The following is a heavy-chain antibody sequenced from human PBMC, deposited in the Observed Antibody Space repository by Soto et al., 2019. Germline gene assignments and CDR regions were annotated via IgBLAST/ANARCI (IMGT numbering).Heavy chain of an antibody. CDR2: ISGSGGST. Sequence: GGSLRLSCAASGFTFSSYAMSWVRQAPGKGLEWVSAISGSGGSTYYADSVKGRFTISRDNSKNTLYLQMNSLRAEDTAVYYCAKRPVTVTEYYYYYYYMDVWGKGTTVTVSS. CDR1: GFTFSSYA. D-gene: IGHD4-17*01. J-gene: IGHJ6*03. CDR3: AKRPVTVTEYYYYYYYMDV. V-gene: IGHV3-23*01.